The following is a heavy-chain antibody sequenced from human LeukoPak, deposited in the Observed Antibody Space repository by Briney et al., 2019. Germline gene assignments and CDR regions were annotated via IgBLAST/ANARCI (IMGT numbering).Heavy chain of an antibody. Sequence: PSETLSLTCAVYGGSFSGYYWSWIRQPPGKGLEWIGEINHSGSTNYNPSLKSRVTISVDTSKNQFSLKLSSVTAADTAVYYCARNLAISYYYHYYYMDVWGKGTTVTVSS. CDR3: ARNLAISYYYHYYYMDV. V-gene: IGHV4-34*01. CDR1: GGSFSGYY. J-gene: IGHJ6*03. CDR2: INHSGST. D-gene: IGHD1-7*01.